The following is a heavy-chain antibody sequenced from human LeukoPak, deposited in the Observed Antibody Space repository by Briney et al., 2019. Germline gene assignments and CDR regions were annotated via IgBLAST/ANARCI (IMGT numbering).Heavy chain of an antibody. CDR3: ARLHDYGDFDDY. V-gene: IGHV1-2*02. D-gene: IGHD4-17*01. CDR2: INPNSGGT. J-gene: IGHJ4*02. Sequence: GASVKVSCKASGYTFTGYYMHWVRQAPGQGLEWMGWINPNSGGTNYAQKFQGRVTMTRDTSISTAYMELSRLRSDDTAVYNCARLHDYGDFDDYWGQGTLVTGSS. CDR1: GYTFTGYY.